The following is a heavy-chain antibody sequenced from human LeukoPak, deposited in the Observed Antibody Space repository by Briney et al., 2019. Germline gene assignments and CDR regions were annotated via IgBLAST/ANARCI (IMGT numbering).Heavy chain of an antibody. CDR3: VREVDLASIRDY. J-gene: IGHJ4*02. D-gene: IGHD6-19*01. Sequence: SQTLSLTCATSGDSVSSNSVTWNWIRQSPSRGLEWLGRTYYRSKWYFQYAVSFKSRMTINPDTFKNQFSLQLNSVTPEDTAVYYCVREVDLASIRDYWGQGILVTVSS. CDR1: GDSVSSNSVT. V-gene: IGHV6-1*01. CDR2: TYYRSKWYF.